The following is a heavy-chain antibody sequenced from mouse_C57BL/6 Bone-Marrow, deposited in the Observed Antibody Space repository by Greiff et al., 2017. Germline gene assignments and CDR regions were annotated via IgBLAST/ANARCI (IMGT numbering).Heavy chain of an antibody. CDR1: GFTFSSYA. J-gene: IGHJ3*01. CDR2: ISDGGSYT. Sequence: EVQGVESGGGLVKPGGSLKLSCAASGFTFSSYAMSWVRQTPEKRLEWVATISDGGSYTYYPDNVKGRFTISRDNATNNLYLQMSHLKSEDTAMYYCARSETGFAYWGQGTLVTVSA. CDR3: ARSETGFAY. V-gene: IGHV5-4*01.